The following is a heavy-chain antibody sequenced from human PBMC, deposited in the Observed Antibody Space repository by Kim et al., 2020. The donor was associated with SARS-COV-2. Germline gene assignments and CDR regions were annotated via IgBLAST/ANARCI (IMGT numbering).Heavy chain of an antibody. CDR3: ARPSSSHFDF. J-gene: IGHJ4*02. D-gene: IGHD3-10*01. Sequence: SADSVVGRFTISRGYSENTLYLQMDSLSAGDTAVYYCARPSSSHFDFWGQGTLVTVSS. V-gene: IGHV3-33*01.